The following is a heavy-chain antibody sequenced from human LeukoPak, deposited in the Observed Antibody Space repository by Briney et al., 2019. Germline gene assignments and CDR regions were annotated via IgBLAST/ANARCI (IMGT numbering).Heavy chain of an antibody. J-gene: IGHJ4*02. D-gene: IGHD6-13*01. CDR2: ISSGSSTT. Sequence: GGTLRLSCAASGFTFSSYSMNWVRQAPGKGLEWVSYISSGSSTTYYADSVKGRFTISRDNAKSSLYLQMNSLRVEDTAVYYCAKEREIAATIGYWGEGTLVTVSS. V-gene: IGHV3-48*01. CDR1: GFTFSSYS. CDR3: AKEREIAATIGY.